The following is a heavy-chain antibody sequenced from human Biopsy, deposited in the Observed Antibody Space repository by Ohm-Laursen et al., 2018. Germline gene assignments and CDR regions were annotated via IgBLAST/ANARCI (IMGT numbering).Heavy chain of an antibody. D-gene: IGHD2-15*01. CDR3: AKGQDLRGGAEYFQH. Sequence: SSVKVSCKSSGYTFTGQYLHWVRQVPGQGLEWMGWINPHSGATKFAQDFQGRVTMTRDTSITTAYMELRRLRSDDAAVYYCAKGQDLRGGAEYFQHWGQGALVTVSS. J-gene: IGHJ1*01. CDR2: INPHSGAT. V-gene: IGHV1-2*02. CDR1: GYTFTGQY.